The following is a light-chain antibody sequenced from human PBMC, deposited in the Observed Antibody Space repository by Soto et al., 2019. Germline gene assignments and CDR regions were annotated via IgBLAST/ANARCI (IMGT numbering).Light chain of an antibody. V-gene: IGLV1-47*01. Sequence: QSVLTQPPSASGTPGQRVTISCSGSSSNIGSKYVYWYQQLPGTAPKLLMYRNNQRPSGVPDRFSGSKSGTSASLAISGLRSEDEADYYCAAWDAGVSGPAFGGETQLTVL. J-gene: IGLJ2*01. CDR2: RNN. CDR1: SSNIGSKY. CDR3: AAWDAGVSGPA.